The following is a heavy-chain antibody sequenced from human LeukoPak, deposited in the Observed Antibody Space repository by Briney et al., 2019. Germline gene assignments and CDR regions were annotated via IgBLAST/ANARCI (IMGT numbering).Heavy chain of an antibody. J-gene: IGHJ1*01. CDR3: TRDYGGNSDRGH. D-gene: IGHD4-23*01. CDR2: IRAEAYDGTT. CDR1: GFSFCDYP. Sequence: GGSLRLSCTVSGFSFCDYPLSWVRQAPGRGLEWVGFIRAEAYDGTTAYVPSVRGRFTISRADSTSFAYLQMNSLKTDDTAVYYCTRDYGGNSDRGHWGQDTLDTVPS. V-gene: IGHV3-49*04.